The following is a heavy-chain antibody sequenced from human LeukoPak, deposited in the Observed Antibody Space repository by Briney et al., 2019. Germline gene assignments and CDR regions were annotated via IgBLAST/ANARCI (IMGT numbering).Heavy chain of an antibody. D-gene: IGHD3-9*01. Sequence: SETLSLTCTVSGGSISSSSYYWGWIRQPPGKGLEWIGGIYYSGSTYYNPSLKSRVTISVDTSKNQFSLKLSSVTAADTAVYYCAKGWLLNYWGQGTLVTVSS. V-gene: IGHV4-39*07. CDR1: GGSISSSSYY. CDR2: IYYSGST. J-gene: IGHJ4*02. CDR3: AKGWLLNY.